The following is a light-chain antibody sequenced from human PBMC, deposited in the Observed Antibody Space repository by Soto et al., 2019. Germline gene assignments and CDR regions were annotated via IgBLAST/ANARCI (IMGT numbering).Light chain of an antibody. CDR3: QQYKNGWT. V-gene: IGKV3-15*01. Sequence: EIVMTQSPATLSVSPWEIATLXXRASQSVSSSLAWYQQKPGQAPRLLIYAASTRATGIPARFSGSGSGTEFTLTISSLQSEDLAIYYCQQYKNGWTFGQGTKVDIK. CDR2: AAS. J-gene: IGKJ1*01. CDR1: QSVSSS.